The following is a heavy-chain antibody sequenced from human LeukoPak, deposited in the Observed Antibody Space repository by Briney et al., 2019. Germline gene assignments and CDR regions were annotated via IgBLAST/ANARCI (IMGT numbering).Heavy chain of an antibody. CDR2: ISAYNGNT. V-gene: IGHV1-18*01. J-gene: IGHJ4*02. CDR3: ARVDGRYCSSTSCYAWDH. CDR1: GYTFTNHG. Sequence: GASVKVSCKASGYTFTNHGINWVRQAPRQGLEWMGWISAYNGNTNYAQKVQGRVTMTADTSTSTAYMELRSLRSDDTAVYYCARVDGRYCSSTSCYAWDHWGQGTLVTVSS. D-gene: IGHD2-2*01.